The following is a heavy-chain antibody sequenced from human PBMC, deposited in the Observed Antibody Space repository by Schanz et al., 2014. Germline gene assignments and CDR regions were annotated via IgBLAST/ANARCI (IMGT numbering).Heavy chain of an antibody. J-gene: IGHJ5*02. CDR1: GFSLDIFA. D-gene: IGHD3-10*01. Sequence: EVHLLESGGGLVEPGGSLRLSCATSGFSLDIFAVSWVRQAPGKGLEWVSVIGVDGTTTYYADSVKGRFTISRDNSKNTLYLQMNSLRPEDTAVYYCARPALWFGDNCFDPWGQGTLVTVSS. CDR3: ARPALWFGDNCFDP. CDR2: IGVDGTTT. V-gene: IGHV3-23*01.